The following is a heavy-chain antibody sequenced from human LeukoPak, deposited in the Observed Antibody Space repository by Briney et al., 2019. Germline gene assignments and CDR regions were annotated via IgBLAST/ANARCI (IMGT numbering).Heavy chain of an antibody. V-gene: IGHV3-21*01. D-gene: IGHD3-3*01. Sequence: GGSLRLSCAASGFTFSSYSMNWVRQAPGKGLEWVSSISSSSSYIYYADSVKGRFTISRDNAKNSLYLQMNSLRAEDTAVYYCAKAQYDFWSGDTNFDYWGQGTLVTVSS. CDR2: ISSSSSYI. CDR3: AKAQYDFWSGDTNFDY. J-gene: IGHJ4*02. CDR1: GFTFSSYS.